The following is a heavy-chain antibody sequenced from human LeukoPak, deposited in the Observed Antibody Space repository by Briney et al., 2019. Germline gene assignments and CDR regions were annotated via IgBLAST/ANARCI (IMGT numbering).Heavy chain of an antibody. V-gene: IGHV3-21*01. D-gene: IGHD1-14*01. CDR1: GFTFSSYS. J-gene: IGHJ4*02. CDR2: ISSSSRYI. CDR3: AREEGTHFDY. Sequence: GGSLRLSCAASGFTFSSYSMNWVRQAPGEGLEWVSSISSSSRYIYYADSVKGRFTISRDNAKNSLYLQMNSLRAEDTAVYYCAREEGTHFDYWGQGTLVTVSS.